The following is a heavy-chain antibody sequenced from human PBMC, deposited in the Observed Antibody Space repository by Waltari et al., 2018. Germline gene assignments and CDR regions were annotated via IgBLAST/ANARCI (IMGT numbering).Heavy chain of an antibody. Sequence: QVQLVQSGAEVKKPGASVKVSCKASGYTFPSYDIKRVRQATGQGLEWMGWMNPNSGNTGYAQKFQGRVTITRNTSISTAYMELSSLRSEDTAVYYCARGSYYDSSGYSDYWGQGTLVTVSS. V-gene: IGHV1-8*03. J-gene: IGHJ4*02. CDR2: MNPNSGNT. CDR3: ARGSYYDSSGYSDY. D-gene: IGHD3-22*01. CDR1: GYTFPSYD.